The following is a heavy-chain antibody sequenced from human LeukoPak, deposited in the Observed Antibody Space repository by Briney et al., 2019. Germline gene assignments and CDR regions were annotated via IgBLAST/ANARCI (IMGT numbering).Heavy chain of an antibody. CDR3: ARAGYDLLTLAPDPANDY. Sequence: GASVKVSCKASGYTFTSYGFNWARQAPGQGLEWMGWIIAYNGNTNYAQKLQGRVTMTTDTSTSTAYMELRSLRSDDTAVYYCARAGYDLLTLAPDPANDYWGQGTLVTVSS. CDR2: IIAYNGNT. V-gene: IGHV1-18*01. D-gene: IGHD3-9*01. J-gene: IGHJ4*02. CDR1: GYTFTSYG.